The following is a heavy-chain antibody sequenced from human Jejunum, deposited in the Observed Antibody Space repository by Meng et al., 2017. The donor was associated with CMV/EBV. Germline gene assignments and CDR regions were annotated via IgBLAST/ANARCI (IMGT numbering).Heavy chain of an antibody. CDR1: GFTFRTYT. V-gene: IGHV3-21*01. J-gene: IGHJ4*02. CDR3: ARDYRRGDGSG. CDR2: ITSSSTFI. D-gene: IGHD2-21*02. Sequence: CTAAGFTFRTYTMNWVRKAPGKGLEWVSSITSSSTFIYYADSAKGRFTISRDNAKNSLYLQMNSLRADDTAVYYCARDYRRGDGSGWGQGTLVTVSS.